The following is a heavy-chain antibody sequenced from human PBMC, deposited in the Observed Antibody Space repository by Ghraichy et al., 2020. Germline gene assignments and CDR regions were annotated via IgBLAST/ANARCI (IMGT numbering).Heavy chain of an antibody. V-gene: IGHV3-23*01. Sequence: GGSLRLSCAASGFTFSSYAMSWVRQAPGKGLEWVSAISGSGGSTYYADSVKGRFTISRDNSKNTLYLQMNSLRAEDTGVYYCAKEGFGELLYYYYYMDVWGKGTTVTVSS. J-gene: IGHJ6*03. CDR1: GFTFSSYA. D-gene: IGHD3-10*01. CDR3: AKEGFGELLYYYYYMDV. CDR2: ISGSGGST.